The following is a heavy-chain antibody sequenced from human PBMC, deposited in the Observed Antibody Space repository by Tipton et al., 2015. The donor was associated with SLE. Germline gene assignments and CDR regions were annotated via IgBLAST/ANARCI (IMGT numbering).Heavy chain of an antibody. CDR3: ARARSLITGTTGGTFDY. CDR2: IYYSGST. J-gene: IGHJ4*02. V-gene: IGHV4-39*07. Sequence: TLSLTCTVSGGSISSSSYYWGWIRQPPGKGLDWIGSIYYSGSTYYKPSLKSRVTISVDTSKNQFSLRLSSVTAADTAVYYCARARSLITGTTGGTFDYWGQGTLVTVSS. CDR1: GGSISSSSYY. D-gene: IGHD1-20*01.